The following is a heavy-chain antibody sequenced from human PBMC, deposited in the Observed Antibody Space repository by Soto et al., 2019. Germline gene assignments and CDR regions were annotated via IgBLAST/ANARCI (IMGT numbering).Heavy chain of an antibody. CDR1: GFTFDDYA. J-gene: IGHJ4*02. V-gene: IGHV3-9*01. CDR2: ISWNSGSI. Sequence: GGSLRLSCAASGFTFDDYAMHWVRQAPGKGLEWVSGISWNSGSIGYADSVKGRFTISRDNAKNSLYLQMNSLRAEDTALYYCAKDRGGMVVANFDYWGQGTLVTVSS. D-gene: IGHD2-15*01. CDR3: AKDRGGMVVANFDY.